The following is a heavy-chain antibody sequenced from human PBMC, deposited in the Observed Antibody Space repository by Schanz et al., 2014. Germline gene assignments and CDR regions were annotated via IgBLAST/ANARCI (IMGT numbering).Heavy chain of an antibody. V-gene: IGHV3-33*03. J-gene: IGHJ3*02. D-gene: IGHD4-17*01. CDR1: GFTFSSYG. CDR3: ARKMKLGVYGGKGHDSLDI. CDR2: IWYDGSNK. Sequence: QVQLVESGGGVVQPGRSLRLSCAASGFTFSSYGMHWVRQAPGKGLEWVAVIWYDGSNKYYADSVKGRFTISRDNAKNTLYLQMNTLRAEDTAVYYCARKMKLGVYGGKGHDSLDICGRGTMVNVSS.